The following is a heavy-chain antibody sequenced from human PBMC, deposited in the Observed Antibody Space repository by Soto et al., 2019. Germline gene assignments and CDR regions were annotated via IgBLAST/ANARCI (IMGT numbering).Heavy chain of an antibody. CDR2: ISSNGGST. D-gene: IGHD3-9*01. V-gene: IGHV3-64D*09. J-gene: IGHJ3*02. CDR3: YYDILTGYYDAFDI. CDR1: GFTFSSYA. Sequence: GGSLRLSCSASGFTFSSYAMHWVRQAPGKGLEYVSAISSNGGSTYYADSVKGRFTISRDNSKNTLYLQMSSLRGEDTSVYYCYYDILTGYYDAFDIWGQGTMVTVSS.